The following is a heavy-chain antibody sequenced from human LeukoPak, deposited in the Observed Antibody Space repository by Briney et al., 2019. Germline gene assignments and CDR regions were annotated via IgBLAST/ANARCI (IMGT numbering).Heavy chain of an antibody. CDR3: ERLIIVLVTATPQYIFDS. V-gene: IGHV4-59*08. Sequence: SETLSLTCTISDGSISNYYWSWIRQPPGKGLEWIGHIYYSGSTYHNPSLKSRVSMSADTSKNQFSLKLTSVTAADTAVYYCERLIIVLVTATPQYIFDSWGQGTLVTVSS. J-gene: IGHJ4*02. CDR1: DGSISNYY. CDR2: IYYSGST. D-gene: IGHD2-21*02.